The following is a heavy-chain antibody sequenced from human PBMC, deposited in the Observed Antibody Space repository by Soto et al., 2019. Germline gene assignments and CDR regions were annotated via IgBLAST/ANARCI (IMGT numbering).Heavy chain of an antibody. CDR1: GGSISSTDHF. D-gene: IGHD3-9*01. CDR3: ARQVIYDILAPPWLLDN. J-gene: IGHJ4*02. CDR2: IYYTGTT. Sequence: QLQLQESGPGLVKPSETLSLTCAVSGGSISSTDHFWGWIRQPPGKGLEWIGSIYYTGTTYYNPSLTSPVTMSVDTSKNQFSLNLTSVTAADAAVYYCARQVIYDILAPPWLLDNWGQGSLVIVSS. V-gene: IGHV4-39*01.